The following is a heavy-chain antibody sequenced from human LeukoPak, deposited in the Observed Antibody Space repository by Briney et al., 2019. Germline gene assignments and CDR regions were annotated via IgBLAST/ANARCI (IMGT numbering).Heavy chain of an antibody. V-gene: IGHV4-34*01. D-gene: IGHD1-26*01. CDR3: ARGPVGATWFDY. Sequence: SETLSLTCAVYGGSFSGYYWSWIRQPPGKGLEWIGEINHSGGTNYNPSLKSRVTISVDTSKNQFSLKLSSVTAADTAVYYCARGPVGATWFDYWGQGTLVTVSS. CDR2: INHSGGT. J-gene: IGHJ4*02. CDR1: GGSFSGYY.